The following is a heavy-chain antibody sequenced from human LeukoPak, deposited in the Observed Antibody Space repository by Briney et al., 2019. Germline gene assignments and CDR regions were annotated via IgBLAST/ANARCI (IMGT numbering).Heavy chain of an antibody. Sequence: GGALQLSFAASGFPFCDYGMSWGRPAPGKGAGWVSGINWNGGSTGYADSVKGRFTISRDNAKNSLYLQMNSLRAEDTALYYCARYLVWGSEYYFDYWGQGTLVTVSS. V-gene: IGHV3-20*03. CDR2: INWNGGST. D-gene: IGHD3-16*01. CDR1: GFPFCDYG. J-gene: IGHJ4*02. CDR3: ARYLVWGSEYYFDY.